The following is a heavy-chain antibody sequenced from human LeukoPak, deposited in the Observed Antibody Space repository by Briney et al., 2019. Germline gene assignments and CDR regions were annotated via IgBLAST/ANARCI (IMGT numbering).Heavy chain of an antibody. D-gene: IGHD1-1*01. CDR3: VKDPQTTSGDY. V-gene: IGHV3-23*01. Sequence: PGGSLRLSCAASDFSFITYAMSWVRQAPGKGLEWVSTISGVGDATYYADSVKGRFTISRDNSKNTLDLQMNSLRAEDTAVYYCVKDPQTTSGDYWGQGTLVTVSS. J-gene: IGHJ4*02. CDR1: DFSFITYA. CDR2: ISGVGDAT.